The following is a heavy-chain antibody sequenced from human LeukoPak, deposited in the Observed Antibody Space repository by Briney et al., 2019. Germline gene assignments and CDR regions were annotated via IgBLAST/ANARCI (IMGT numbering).Heavy chain of an antibody. CDR3: AKDIKMGADYFDY. Sequence: PGGSLRLSCATSGFTFSGYGMHWVRQAPGKGLEWVAFIRYDGSNKYYADSVKGRFTISRDNSKNTLYLQMNSLRAEDTAVYYCAKDIKMGADYFDYWGQGTLVTVSS. V-gene: IGHV3-30*02. CDR2: IRYDGSNK. D-gene: IGHD1-26*01. J-gene: IGHJ4*02. CDR1: GFTFSGYG.